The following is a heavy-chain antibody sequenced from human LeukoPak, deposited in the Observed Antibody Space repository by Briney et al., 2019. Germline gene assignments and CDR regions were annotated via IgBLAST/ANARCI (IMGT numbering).Heavy chain of an antibody. CDR3: ARDPGDIAAAGTYGMDV. Sequence: ASVKVSCKASGYTFTSYYMHWLRQAPGQGLEWMGIINPSGGSTSYAQKFQGRVTMTRDTSTSTVYMELSSLRSEDTAVYYCARDPGDIAAAGTYGMDVWGQGTTVTVSS. CDR2: INPSGGST. CDR1: GYTFTSYY. J-gene: IGHJ6*02. V-gene: IGHV1-46*01. D-gene: IGHD6-13*01.